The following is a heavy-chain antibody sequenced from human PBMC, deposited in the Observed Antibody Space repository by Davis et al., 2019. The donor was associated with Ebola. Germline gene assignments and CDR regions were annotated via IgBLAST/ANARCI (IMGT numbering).Heavy chain of an antibody. V-gene: IGHV3-33*08. Sequence: GESLKISCAASGFTFSSYAMHWVRQAPGKGLEWVAVIWYDGSNKYYADSVKGRFTISRDNSENTVSLQMNSLRAEDTAVYYCARGDGYNYFGNWGQGTLVTVSS. J-gene: IGHJ4*02. D-gene: IGHD5-24*01. CDR1: GFTFSSYA. CDR3: ARGDGYNYFGN. CDR2: IWYDGSNK.